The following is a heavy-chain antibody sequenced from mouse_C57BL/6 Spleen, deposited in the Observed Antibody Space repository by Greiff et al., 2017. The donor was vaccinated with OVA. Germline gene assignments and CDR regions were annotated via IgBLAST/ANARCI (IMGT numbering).Heavy chain of an antibody. V-gene: IGHV1-5*01. D-gene: IGHD1-1*01. CDR1: GYTFTSYW. Sequence: EVQLQQSGTVLARPGASVKMSCKPSGYTFTSYWMHWVKQRPGQGLEWIGAIYPGNSDTSYNQKFKGKAKLTAVTSASTAYMELSSLTNEDSAVYYCTRSPGITTVTFFDYWGQGTTLTVSS. J-gene: IGHJ2*01. CDR3: TRSPGITTVTFFDY. CDR2: IYPGNSDT.